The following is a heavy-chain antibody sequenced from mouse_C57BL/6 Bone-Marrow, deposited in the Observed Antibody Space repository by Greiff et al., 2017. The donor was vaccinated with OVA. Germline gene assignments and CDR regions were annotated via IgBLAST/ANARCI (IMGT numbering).Heavy chain of an antibody. CDR2: INPNNGGT. CDR3: SRTGDNSNYLAWFAY. V-gene: IGHV1-22*01. CDR1: GYTFTDYN. Sequence: VQLKQSGPELVKPGASVKMSCKASGYTFTDYNMHWVKQSHGKSLEWIGYINPNNGGTSYNQKFKGKATLTVNKSSSTAYMELRSLTSEDSAVYYFSRTGDNSNYLAWFAYWGQGTLVTVSA. J-gene: IGHJ3*01. D-gene: IGHD2-5*01.